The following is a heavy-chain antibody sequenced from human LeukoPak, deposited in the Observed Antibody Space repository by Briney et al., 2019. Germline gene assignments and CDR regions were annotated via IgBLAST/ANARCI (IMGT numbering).Heavy chain of an antibody. J-gene: IGHJ4*02. D-gene: IGHD3-22*01. V-gene: IGHV3-23*01. Sequence: GGSLRLSCAASGFTFSSYAMSWVRQAPGKGLEWVSAISGSGGSTYYADSVKGRFTISRDNSKNTLYLQMNSLRAEDTAVYYCARLPFYDSSGYWGQGTLVTVSS. CDR3: ARLPFYDSSGY. CDR2: ISGSGGST. CDR1: GFTFSSYA.